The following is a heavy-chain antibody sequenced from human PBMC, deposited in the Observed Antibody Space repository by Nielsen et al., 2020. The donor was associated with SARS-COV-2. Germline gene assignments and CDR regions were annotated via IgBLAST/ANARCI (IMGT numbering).Heavy chain of an antibody. CDR1: GFTFSSYG. CDR3: ARDGGIYDYVWGSYRDEFDY. CDR2: IWYDGSNK. D-gene: IGHD3-16*02. J-gene: IGHJ4*02. V-gene: IGHV3-33*01. Sequence: GESLKISCAASGFTFSSYGMHWVRQAPGKGLEWVAVIWYDGSNKYYADSVKGRFTISRDNSKNTLYLQMNSLRAEDTAVYYCARDGGIYDYVWGSYRDEFDYWGQGTLVTVS.